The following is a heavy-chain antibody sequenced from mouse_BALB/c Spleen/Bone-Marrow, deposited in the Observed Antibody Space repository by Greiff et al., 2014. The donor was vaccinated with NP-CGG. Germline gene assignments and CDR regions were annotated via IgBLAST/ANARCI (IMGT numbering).Heavy chain of an antibody. CDR1: GYSFTGYA. CDR3: ARGWYYEALSY. V-gene: IGHV1-26*01. Sequence: EVQLQQSGTELAKPGASMKISCKASGYSFTGYAINWVKQSHGQTLEWIGVINPHNGGTSYNQKFKGKATLTVDKSSSTAYMELLSLTSEDAAVYYCARGWYYEALSYWGQGTTLTVSS. D-gene: IGHD1-1*01. J-gene: IGHJ2*01. CDR2: INPHNGGT.